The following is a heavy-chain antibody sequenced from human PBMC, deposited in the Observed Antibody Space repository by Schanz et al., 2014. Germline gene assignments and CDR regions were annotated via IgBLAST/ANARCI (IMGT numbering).Heavy chain of an antibody. D-gene: IGHD6-19*01. CDR3: ATDYSGGGCHI. CDR2: IWYDGSNK. V-gene: IGHV3-33*01. Sequence: VQLVESGGGVVQPGRSLRLSCAASGFTFNSYGMHWVRQAPGKGLEWVAFIWYDGSNKYYADSVKGRFTISRDNSKNTLYLQMNSLRDEDTAMYFCATDYSGGGCHIWGQGTMVTVSS. J-gene: IGHJ3*02. CDR1: GFTFNSYG.